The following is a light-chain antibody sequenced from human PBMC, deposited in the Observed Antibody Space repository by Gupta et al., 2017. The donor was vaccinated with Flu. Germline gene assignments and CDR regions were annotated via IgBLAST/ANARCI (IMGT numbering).Light chain of an antibody. Sequence: EIVLTQSPATLSLSPGERATLSCRASKSVSSYLAWYQQKPGQAPRLLIYDASNRATGIPARLSGSGSGTDFTLTISSLEPEDFAVYYCQQRSNWPRTFGGGTKVEIK. CDR1: KSVSSY. CDR3: QQRSNWPRT. CDR2: DAS. J-gene: IGKJ4*01. V-gene: IGKV3-11*01.